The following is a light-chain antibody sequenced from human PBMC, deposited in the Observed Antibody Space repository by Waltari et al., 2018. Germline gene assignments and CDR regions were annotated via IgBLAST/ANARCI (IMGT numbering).Light chain of an antibody. Sequence: EIVLTQSPATLSLSPGERATLSCRASQSVRVYLAWYQPTPGQAPRLLIYDTSNRASGTPDRFSGSGSGTDFSLSISSLEPEDFAVYYCQQRHNWPLTFGGGTKVEIK. CDR3: QQRHNWPLT. V-gene: IGKV3-11*01. CDR2: DTS. J-gene: IGKJ4*01. CDR1: QSVRVY.